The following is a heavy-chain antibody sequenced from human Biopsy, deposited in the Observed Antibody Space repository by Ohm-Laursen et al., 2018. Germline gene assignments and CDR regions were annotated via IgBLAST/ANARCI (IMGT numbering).Heavy chain of an antibody. CDR2: INPGGNST. Sequence: GASVTVSCQASGYTFTTYYIHWVRQAPGQGLEWMGIINPGGNSTAYTQNFQGRVTMTWDTSTTTVYMELSSLRSEDTAVYYCALASFDYWGQGTLVTVPS. CDR3: ALASFDY. J-gene: IGHJ4*02. V-gene: IGHV1-46*01. CDR1: GYTFTTYY.